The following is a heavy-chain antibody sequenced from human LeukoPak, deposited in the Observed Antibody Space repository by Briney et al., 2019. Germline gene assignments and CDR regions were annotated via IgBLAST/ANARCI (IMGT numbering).Heavy chain of an antibody. D-gene: IGHD7-27*01. CDR1: GSSLIYYW. CDR3: TRLAAGDRDL. V-gene: IGHV5-10-1*01. J-gene: IGHJ5*02. CDR2: IDPNDTET. Sequence: KSLRISCRTSGSSLIYYWISWARHMPGKGLEWMGRIDPNDTETHYNPFFQGHVTISVDKSISTAQLQWTSLKASDTAMYYWTRLAAGDRDLWGQGTLVSVSS.